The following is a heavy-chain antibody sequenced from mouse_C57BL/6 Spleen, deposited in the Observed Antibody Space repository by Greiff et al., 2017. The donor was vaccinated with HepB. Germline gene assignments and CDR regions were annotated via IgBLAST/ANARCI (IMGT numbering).Heavy chain of an antibody. J-gene: IGHJ2*01. V-gene: IGHV1-76*01. D-gene: IGHD4-1*01. CDR3: ARSGTGSFDY. Sequence: VQLQQSGAELVRPGASVKLSCKASGYTFTDYYINWVKQRPGQGLEWIARIYPGSGNTYYNEKFKGKTTLTAEKSSSTAYMQLSSLKSEDSAVYFCARSGTGSFDYWGQGTTLTVSS. CDR2: IYPGSGNT. CDR1: GYTFTDYY.